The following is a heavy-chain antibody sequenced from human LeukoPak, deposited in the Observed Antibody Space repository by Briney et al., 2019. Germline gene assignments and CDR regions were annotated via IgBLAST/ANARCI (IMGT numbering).Heavy chain of an antibody. D-gene: IGHD5-12*01. CDR2: IRYDGSNK. Sequence: GGSLRLSCAASGFTFSSYGMHWVRQAPGKGLEWVAFIRYDGSNKYFADSVKGRFTISRDNSKNTLYLQMNSLRAEDTAVYYCAKGRGYSDYDSMFPLWGQGTLVTVSS. CDR1: GFTFSSYG. CDR3: AKGRGYSDYDSMFPL. J-gene: IGHJ4*02. V-gene: IGHV3-30*02.